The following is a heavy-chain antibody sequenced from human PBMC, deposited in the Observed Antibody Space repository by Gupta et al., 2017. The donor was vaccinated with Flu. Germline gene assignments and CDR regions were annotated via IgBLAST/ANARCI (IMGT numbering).Heavy chain of an antibody. CDR3: ARASSRLSSSSRYYFDF. Sequence: QMQLVQSGAEVKKPGSSVKVSRQASGDTFASYAFSWVRQAPGQGLEWMGGISPIFGTANYAQKFEGRVTITADKSTDTAYMEVSSLTSEDTAVYYCARASSRLSSSSRYYFDFWGQGTLVTVSS. CDR1: GDTFASYA. D-gene: IGHD6-6*01. V-gene: IGHV1-69*06. CDR2: ISPIFGTA. J-gene: IGHJ4*02.